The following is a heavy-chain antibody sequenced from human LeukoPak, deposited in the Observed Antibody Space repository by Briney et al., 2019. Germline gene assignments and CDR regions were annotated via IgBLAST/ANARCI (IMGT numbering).Heavy chain of an antibody. Sequence: GGSLRLSCAASGFTFSSYAMHWVRQAPGKGLEWVAVISYDGSNKYYADSVKGRFTISRDNSKNTLYLQMNSLRAEDTAVYYCAAAQRIVGASPFDYWGQGTLVTVSS. CDR1: GFTFSSYA. J-gene: IGHJ4*02. CDR2: ISYDGSNK. D-gene: IGHD1-26*01. V-gene: IGHV3-30*04. CDR3: AAAQRIVGASPFDY.